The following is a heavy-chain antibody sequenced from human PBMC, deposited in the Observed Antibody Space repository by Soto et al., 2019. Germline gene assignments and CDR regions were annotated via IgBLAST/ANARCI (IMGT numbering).Heavy chain of an antibody. V-gene: IGHV3-33*01. CDR1: GFTFSSYG. D-gene: IGHD2-15*01. Sequence: PGGSLRLSCAASGFTFSSYGMHWVRQAPGKGLEWVAVIWYDGSNKYYADAVKGRFTISRDNSTNTLYLQMTSLRAEDAGVYDCARDCSGGSCYGMDVWGQGTTVTVSS. J-gene: IGHJ6*01. CDR2: IWYDGSNK. CDR3: ARDCSGGSCYGMDV.